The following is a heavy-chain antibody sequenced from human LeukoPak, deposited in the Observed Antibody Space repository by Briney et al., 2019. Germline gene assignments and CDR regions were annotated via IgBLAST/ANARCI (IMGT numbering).Heavy chain of an antibody. CDR1: GGSVSSGSYY. Sequence: SETLSLTCTVSGGSVSSGSYYWSWIRQPPGKGLEWIGYIYYSGSTNYNPSLQSRVTISVDTSKNQFSLKLSSVTAADPAVYYCARGVGSSFDPWGQGTLVTVSS. V-gene: IGHV4-61*01. CDR3: ARGVGSSFDP. CDR2: IYYSGST. J-gene: IGHJ5*02. D-gene: IGHD6-6*01.